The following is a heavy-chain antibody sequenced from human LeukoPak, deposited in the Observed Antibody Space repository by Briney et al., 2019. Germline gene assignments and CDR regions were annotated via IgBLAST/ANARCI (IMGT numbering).Heavy chain of an antibody. D-gene: IGHD3-22*01. CDR3: TRDPITYYYDSSGPKDGNWFDP. J-gene: IGHJ5*02. CDR1: GFTFGDYT. CDR2: IRSKAYGGTT. Sequence: GGSLRLSCTASGFTFGDYTMSWFRQAPGKGLEWVGFIRSKAYGGTTEHAASVKGRFTISRDDSKSIAYLQMNSLKTEDTAVYYCTRDPITYYYDSSGPKDGNWFDPWGQGTLVTVSS. V-gene: IGHV3-49*03.